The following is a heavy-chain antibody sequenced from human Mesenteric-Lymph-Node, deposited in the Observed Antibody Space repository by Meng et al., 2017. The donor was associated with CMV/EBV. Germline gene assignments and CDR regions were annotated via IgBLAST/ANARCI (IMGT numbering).Heavy chain of an antibody. V-gene: IGHV3-23*01. Sequence: GESLKISCAASGFTFSSYAMSWVRQAPGKGLEWVSAISGSGGSTYYADSVKGRFTISRDNSKNTLYLQMNSLRAEDTAVYYCARGPDIVDYYYYGMDVWGPGTTVTVSS. CDR2: ISGSGGST. J-gene: IGHJ6*02. CDR3: ARGPDIVDYYYYGMDV. CDR1: GFTFSSYA. D-gene: IGHD2-21*01.